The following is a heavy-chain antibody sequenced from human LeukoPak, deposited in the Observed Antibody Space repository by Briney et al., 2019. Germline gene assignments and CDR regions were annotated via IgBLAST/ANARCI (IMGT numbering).Heavy chain of an antibody. V-gene: IGHV3-66*03. Sequence: GGSLRLSCAASGFSVSSNYVNWVRQAPGKGLEWVSVIYSTGTTFYADSVKGRFTTSRDNSKNTVNLQMNSLRPEDTAVYYCARDRGPGWFDPWGQGTLVTVSS. D-gene: IGHD3-10*01. J-gene: IGHJ5*02. CDR3: ARDRGPGWFDP. CDR2: IYSTGTT. CDR1: GFSVSSNY.